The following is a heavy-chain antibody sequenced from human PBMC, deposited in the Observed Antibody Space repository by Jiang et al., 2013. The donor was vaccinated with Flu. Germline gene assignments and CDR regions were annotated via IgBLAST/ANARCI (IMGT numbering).Heavy chain of an antibody. D-gene: IGHD3-3*01. CDR3: ARDTEGYYDFWSAYFPYFDY. Sequence: KLSCAASGFTFSNYAMSWVRQAPGKGLEWVSAISGSGGTTYYADSVKGRFIISRDNSKNTLYLQMNSLRAEDTAVYYCARDTEGYYDFWSAYFPYFDYWGQGTLVT. V-gene: IGHV3-23*01. CDR1: GFTFSNYA. J-gene: IGHJ4*02. CDR2: ISGSGGTT.